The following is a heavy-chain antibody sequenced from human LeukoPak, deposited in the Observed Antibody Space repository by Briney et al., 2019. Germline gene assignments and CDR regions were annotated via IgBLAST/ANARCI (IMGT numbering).Heavy chain of an antibody. CDR1: GDRVSSNSAA. D-gene: IGHD6-19*01. J-gene: IGHJ5*02. CDR3: AKQDWAVAWRRWFDP. Sequence: SQTLSLTCALSGDRVSSNSAAWNWIRQSPSRGLEWVGRTYYRSKWYNDYAVSVKSRITINPDTSKNQFSLQLNSVTPEDTAVYYCAKQDWAVAWRRWFDPWGQGTLVTVSS. V-gene: IGHV6-1*01. CDR2: TYYRSKWYN.